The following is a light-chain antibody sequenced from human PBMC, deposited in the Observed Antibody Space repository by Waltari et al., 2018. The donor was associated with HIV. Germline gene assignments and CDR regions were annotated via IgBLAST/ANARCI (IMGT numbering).Light chain of an antibody. CDR2: EVR. V-gene: IGLV2-14*01. CDR3: SSYTDTTTLGVV. CDR1: GSDVGGFNY. J-gene: IGLJ2*01. Sequence: QSALTQPASVSGSPGQSIPISCTGTGSDVGGFNYFPWYQQRPGAAPKLLIYEVRNRPSGISNRFSGSKSGNTASLTISGLQAEDEADYYCSSYTDTTTLGVVFGGGTKLTVL.